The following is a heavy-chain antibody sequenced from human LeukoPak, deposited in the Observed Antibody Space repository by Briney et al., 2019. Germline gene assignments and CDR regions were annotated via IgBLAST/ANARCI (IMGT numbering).Heavy chain of an antibody. CDR3: ARRIAAGEIDY. CDR2: INGSGGST. D-gene: IGHD6-13*01. V-gene: IGHV3-23*01. CDR1: GFTFSSYA. Sequence: GGSLRLSCPASGFTFSSYAMSWVRQAPGKGLEWVSSINGSGGSTYYADSVKGRFTISRDNAKNSLYLQMNSLRAEDTAVYYCARRIAAGEIDYWGQGTLVTVSS. J-gene: IGHJ4*02.